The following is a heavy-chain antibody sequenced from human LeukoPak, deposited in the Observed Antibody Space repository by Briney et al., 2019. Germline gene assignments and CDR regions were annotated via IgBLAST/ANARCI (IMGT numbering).Heavy chain of an antibody. J-gene: IGHJ6*04. CDR1: GASISSSTDY. CDR2: IYYSGST. Sequence: PSETLSLTCTVSGASISSSTDYWGWIRQPPGKGLEWIANIYYSGSTYYNPSLESRVTISVDTSKNQFSLKLSSVTAADTAVYYCAGLIRPGWFDPWGKGTTVTISS. CDR3: AGLIRPGWFDP. V-gene: IGHV4-39*01. D-gene: IGHD3-10*01.